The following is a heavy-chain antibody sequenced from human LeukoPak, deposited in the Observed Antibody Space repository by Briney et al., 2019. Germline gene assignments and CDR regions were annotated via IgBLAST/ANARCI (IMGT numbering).Heavy chain of an antibody. CDR1: GLIFSSYT. CDR3: ARTMAAVVVAAIDY. CDR2: ISFDGSNE. D-gene: IGHD6-25*01. J-gene: IGHJ4*02. Sequence: GGSLRLSCAASGLIFSSYTMHWVRQAPGKGLEWVALISFDGSNEYYAGSVKGRFTISRDNAKNTLYLQRNSLRSEDTAVYYCARTMAAVVVAAIDYWGQGTLVTVSS. V-gene: IGHV3-30-3*01.